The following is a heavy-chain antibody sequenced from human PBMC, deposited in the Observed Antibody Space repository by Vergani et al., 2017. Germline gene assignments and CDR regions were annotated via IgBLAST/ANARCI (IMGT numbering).Heavy chain of an antibody. CDR2: IIPIFGTA. Sequence: QVQLVQSGAEVKKPGSSVKVSCKASGGTFSSYAISWVRQAPGQGLEWMGGIIPIFGTANYAQKLQGRVTMTTDTSTSTAYMELRSLRSDDTAVYYCARLYSSSLYFDYWGQGTLVTVSS. D-gene: IGHD6-13*01. V-gene: IGHV1-69*05. CDR1: GGTFSSYA. CDR3: ARLYSSSLYFDY. J-gene: IGHJ4*02.